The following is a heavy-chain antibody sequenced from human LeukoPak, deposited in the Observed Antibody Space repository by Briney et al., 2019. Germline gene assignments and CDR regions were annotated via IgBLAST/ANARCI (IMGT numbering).Heavy chain of an antibody. D-gene: IGHD5-24*01. CDR2: IYYSGST. CDR1: GGSISSYY. V-gene: IGHV4-59*01. J-gene: IGHJ4*02. CDR3: ARSQDGYNSMSPADC. Sequence: KPSETLSLTCTVSGGSISSYYWNWIRQSPGEGLEWIGYIYYSGSTNYNPSLESRVTMSVDTSKTQFSLKLSSVTAADTALYYCARSQDGYNSMSPADCWGQGTLVTVSS.